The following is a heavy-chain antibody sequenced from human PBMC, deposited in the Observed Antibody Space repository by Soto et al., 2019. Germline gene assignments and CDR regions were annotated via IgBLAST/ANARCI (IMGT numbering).Heavy chain of an antibody. CDR1: GGTFSSYA. V-gene: IGHV1-69*13. CDR3: ARGWLQLNYFDY. J-gene: IGHJ4*02. CDR2: IIPIFGTA. D-gene: IGHD5-12*01. Sequence: SVKVSCKASGGTFSSYAISWVRQAPGQGLEWMGGIIPIFGTANYAQKFQGRVTITADESTSTAYMELSSLRSEDTAVYYCARGWLQLNYFDYWGQGTLVTVSS.